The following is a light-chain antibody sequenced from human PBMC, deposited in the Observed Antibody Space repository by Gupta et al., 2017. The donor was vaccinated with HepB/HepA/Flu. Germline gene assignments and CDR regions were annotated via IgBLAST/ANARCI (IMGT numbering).Light chain of an antibody. CDR1: SSNIGAGYD. CDR2: GNS. J-gene: IGLJ2*01. CDR3: QSNDSSLV. V-gene: IGLV1-40*01. Sequence: SVLTRTRSMSGAPAKRVTISCTGSSSNIGAGYDVHWYQQHPGTAPKLHSYGNSDRPSGVPGRISGSKAGTTASLAITGLQAEDEADYYYQSNDSSLVFGGGTKLTVL.